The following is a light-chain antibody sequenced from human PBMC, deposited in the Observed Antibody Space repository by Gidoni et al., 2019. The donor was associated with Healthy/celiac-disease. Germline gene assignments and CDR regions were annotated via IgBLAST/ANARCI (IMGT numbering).Light chain of an antibody. CDR3: SSYTSSSTLVYV. CDR1: SSDVGGYNY. V-gene: IGLV2-14*01. Sequence: QSALTQPASVSGSPGQSLTIPCTGTSSDVGGYNYVSWYQQHPGKAPKLMIYEVSNRPSGVSNRFSGSKSGNTASLTISGLQAEDEADYYCSSYTSSSTLVYVFGTGTKVTVL. CDR2: EVS. J-gene: IGLJ1*01.